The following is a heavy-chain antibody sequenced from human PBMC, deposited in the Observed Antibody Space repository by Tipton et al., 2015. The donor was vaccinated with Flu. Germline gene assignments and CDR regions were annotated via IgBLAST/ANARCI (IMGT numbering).Heavy chain of an antibody. Sequence: TLSLTCTVSGGSISSYYWSWIRQPPGKGLEWIGYIYYSGSTNYNPSLKSRVTISVDTSKNQFSLKLSSVTAADTAVYYCARHLYYYDSSGYFYQYFDYWGQRTLVTVSS. V-gene: IGHV4-59*08. CDR3: ARHLYYYDSSGYFYQYFDY. J-gene: IGHJ4*02. CDR1: GGSISSYY. CDR2: IYYSGST. D-gene: IGHD3-22*01.